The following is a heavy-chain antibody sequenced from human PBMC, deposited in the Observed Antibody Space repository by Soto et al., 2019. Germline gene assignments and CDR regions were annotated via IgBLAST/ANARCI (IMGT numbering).Heavy chain of an antibody. D-gene: IGHD1-1*01. V-gene: IGHV3-30-3*01. CDR3: ATDHGVIDWKQLLDY. J-gene: IGHJ4*02. CDR2: ISYDGSNK. CDR1: GFTYSRYP. Sequence: GGSLRLSCAAPGFTYSRYPMHWVRQAPGKGLEWVAVISYDGSNKYYADSVKGRFTISRDNSKNTLYLQMNSLRAEDTAVYYCATDHGVIDWKQLLDYWGQGTLVTVSS.